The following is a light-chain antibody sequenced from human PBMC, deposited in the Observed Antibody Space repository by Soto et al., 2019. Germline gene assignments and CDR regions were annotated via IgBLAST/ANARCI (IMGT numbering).Light chain of an antibody. Sequence: QSALTQPASVSGSPEQSITISCTGTSSDVGAYNLVSWYQQHPGKAPRLIIYEGSKRPSGFSHRFSGSKSDNTASLTISGLRAEDEAHYHCCSYAGSRTFVFGGGTKLTVL. J-gene: IGLJ2*01. V-gene: IGLV2-23*01. CDR2: EGS. CDR1: SSDVGAYNL. CDR3: CSYAGSRTFV.